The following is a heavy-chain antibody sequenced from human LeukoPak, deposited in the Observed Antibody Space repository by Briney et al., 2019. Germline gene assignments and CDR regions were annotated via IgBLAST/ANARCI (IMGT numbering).Heavy chain of an antibody. Sequence: ASVKVSCKASGFTFTSYGISWVRQAPGQGLEWMGWISAYNGNTNYAQKLQGRVTMTTDTSTSTAYMELRSLRSDDTAVYYCASSYCSGGSCYSYDYWGQGTLVTVSS. J-gene: IGHJ4*02. CDR3: ASSYCSGGSCYSYDY. CDR1: GFTFTSYG. V-gene: IGHV1-18*01. D-gene: IGHD2-15*01. CDR2: ISAYNGNT.